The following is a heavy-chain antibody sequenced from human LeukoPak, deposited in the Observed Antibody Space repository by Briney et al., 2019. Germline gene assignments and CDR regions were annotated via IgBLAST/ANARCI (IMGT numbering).Heavy chain of an antibody. CDR2: ISSAATTI. CDR1: GFTFSDYY. Sequence: GGSLRLSCAASGFTFSDYYMSWIRQAPGKGLEWVSYISSAATTIDYADSVKGRFTISRDNAKNSLYPQMNSLRAEDTAMYYCARVEYYYDSSNYYRQLLYFNYWGQGTLVTVSS. V-gene: IGHV3-11*01. CDR3: ARVEYYYDSSNYYRQLLYFNY. J-gene: IGHJ4*02. D-gene: IGHD3-22*01.